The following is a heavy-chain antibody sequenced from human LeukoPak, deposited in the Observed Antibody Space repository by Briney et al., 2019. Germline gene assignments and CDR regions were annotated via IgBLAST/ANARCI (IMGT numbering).Heavy chain of an antibody. J-gene: IGHJ4*02. CDR2: IYYSGST. D-gene: IGHD2-21*02. CDR3: ASNVYCGGDCPFDY. Sequence: PSETLSLTCTVSGVSISSSSYYWGWIRQPPGKGLEWIGSIYYSGSTYYNPSLKSRVTISVDTSKNQFSLKLSSVTAADTAVYYCASNVYCGGDCPFDYWGQGTLVTVSS. CDR1: GVSISSSSYY. V-gene: IGHV4-39*01.